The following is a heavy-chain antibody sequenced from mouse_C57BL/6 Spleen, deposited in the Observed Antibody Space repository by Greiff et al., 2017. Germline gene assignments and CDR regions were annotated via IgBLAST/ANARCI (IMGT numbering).Heavy chain of an antibody. J-gene: IGHJ1*03. Sequence: VQLQQPGAELVRPGSSVKLSCKASGYTFTSYWMHWVKQRPIQGLEWIGNIDPSDSETHYNQKFKDKATLTVDKSSSTAYMQLSSLTSEDSAVYYCARSYYYGKSTSWYFDVWGTGTTVTVSS. CDR2: IDPSDSET. V-gene: IGHV1-52*01. D-gene: IGHD1-1*01. CDR3: ARSYYYGKSTSWYFDV. CDR1: GYTFTSYW.